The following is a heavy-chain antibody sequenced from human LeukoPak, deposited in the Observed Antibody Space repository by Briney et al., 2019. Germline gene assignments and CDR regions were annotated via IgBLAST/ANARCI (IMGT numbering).Heavy chain of an antibody. D-gene: IGHD3-22*01. Sequence: GGSLRLSCAASRFTFSSYSMNWVRQAPGKGLEWVPSISSSSSYIYYADSVKGRFTISRDNAKNSLYLQMNSLRAEDTAVYYCARDIEVDYYDSSGPGVDYWGQGTLVTVSS. CDR1: RFTFSSYS. V-gene: IGHV3-21*01. J-gene: IGHJ4*02. CDR3: ARDIEVDYYDSSGPGVDY. CDR2: ISSSSSYI.